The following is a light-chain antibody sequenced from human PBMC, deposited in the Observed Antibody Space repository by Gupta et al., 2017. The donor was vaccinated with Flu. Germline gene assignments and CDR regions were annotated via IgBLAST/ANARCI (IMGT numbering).Light chain of an antibody. CDR2: DAS. CDR1: QDISNY. Sequence: SPSSLSASVGDRVTITCQASQDISNYLNWYQQKPGKAPKLLIYDASNLETGVPSRFSGSGSGTDFTFTISSLQPEDIATYYCQQYDNLPRFGGGTKVEIK. CDR3: QQYDNLPR. V-gene: IGKV1-33*01. J-gene: IGKJ4*01.